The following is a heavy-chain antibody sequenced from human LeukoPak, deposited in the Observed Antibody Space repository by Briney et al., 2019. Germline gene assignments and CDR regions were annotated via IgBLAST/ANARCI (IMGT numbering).Heavy chain of an antibody. V-gene: IGHV1-2*02. Sequence: ASVKVSCKGSGYTFTGFYIHWVRQAPRQGLEWMGWINPNSGDTKYAQKFQGRVTMTRDTSISTVYVEVNSLRPDDTAVYYCARASRFLEWYTFDPWGQGTLVTVSS. CDR2: INPNSGDT. CDR3: ARASRFLEWYTFDP. J-gene: IGHJ5*02. CDR1: GYTFTGFY. D-gene: IGHD3-3*01.